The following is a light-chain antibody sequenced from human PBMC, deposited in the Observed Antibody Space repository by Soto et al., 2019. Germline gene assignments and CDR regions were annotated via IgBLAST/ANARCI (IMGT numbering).Light chain of an antibody. CDR1: QSVGRN. CDR2: GAS. J-gene: IGKJ4*01. V-gene: IGKV3-15*01. CDR3: QQYNHWPPLT. Sequence: EIVMTQSPAPLSVSPGERATLSCRASQSVGRNLAWYQQKPGQAPRILIYGASTRATGIPARFSGSGSGTDFTLTTSSLQSEDVVISSCQQYNHWPPLTFGGGTKVEIK.